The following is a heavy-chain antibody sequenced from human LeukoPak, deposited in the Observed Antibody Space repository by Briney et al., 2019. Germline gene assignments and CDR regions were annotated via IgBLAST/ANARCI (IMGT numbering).Heavy chain of an antibody. CDR1: GYTFTSYD. CDR3: ARGARLLVGATSGYFDY. V-gene: IGHV1-8*01. D-gene: IGHD1-26*01. J-gene: IGHJ4*02. CDR2: MNPNSGNT. Sequence: ASVKVSCKASGYTFTSYDINWVRQATGQGLEWMGWMNPNSGNTGYAQKFQGRVTMTRNTSISTAYMELSSLRSEDTAVYYCARGARLLVGATSGYFDYWGQGTLVTVSS.